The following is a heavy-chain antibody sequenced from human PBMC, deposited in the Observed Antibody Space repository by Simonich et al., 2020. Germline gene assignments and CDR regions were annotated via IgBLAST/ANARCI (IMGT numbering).Heavy chain of an antibody. Sequence: EVQLVESGGGLVQPGGSLRLSCAASGFTFSSYEMNWVRRAPRKGLEWVSYIRISGSTKYNADAVKGRFTISRDNAKNSLYLQMNSLRAEDTAVYYCARAAVTTGNYYYYMDVWGKGTTVTVSS. V-gene: IGHV3-48*03. J-gene: IGHJ6*03. CDR2: IRISGSTK. D-gene: IGHD4-17*01. CDR3: ARAAVTTGNYYYYMDV. CDR1: GFTFSSYE.